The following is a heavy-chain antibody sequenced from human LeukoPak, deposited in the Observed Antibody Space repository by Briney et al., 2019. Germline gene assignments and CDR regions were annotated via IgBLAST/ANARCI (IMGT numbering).Heavy chain of an antibody. CDR1: GFTFSSYA. D-gene: IGHD2-8*01. Sequence: PSGGSLRLSCAASGFTFSSYAMSWVRQAPGKGLEWVSAIGGSGGCIYYEDPVNGRFTISRDNSKNTLYLQINSQRAEDTAVYYCAKSNGAWAFDIWGQGTMVTVSS. J-gene: IGHJ3*02. V-gene: IGHV3-23*01. CDR2: IGGSGGCI. CDR3: AKSNGAWAFDI.